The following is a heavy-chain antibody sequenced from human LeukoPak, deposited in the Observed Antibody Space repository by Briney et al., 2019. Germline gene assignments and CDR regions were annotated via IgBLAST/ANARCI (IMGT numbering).Heavy chain of an antibody. CDR1: GFTFSSYA. D-gene: IGHD3-22*01. V-gene: IGHV3-30*01. J-gene: IGHJ4*02. Sequence: GRSLRLSCAASGFTFSSYAMHWVRQAPGKGLEWVSIISSGGSYEYYADSVKGRFTISRDNSKNTLYLQLNSLRAEDTAVYYCAKPTAANGYDSSGYYWGQGTLVTVSS. CDR2: ISSGGSYE. CDR3: AKPTAANGYDSSGYY.